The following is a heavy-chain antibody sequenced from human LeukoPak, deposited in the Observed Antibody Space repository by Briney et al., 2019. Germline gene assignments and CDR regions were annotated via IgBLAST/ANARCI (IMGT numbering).Heavy chain of an antibody. V-gene: IGHV3-48*04. CDR3: ASGYSSDYGGNVY. Sequence: GGSLRLSCAASGFTFSSYSMNWVRQAPGKGLEWVSYISSSSSTIYYADSVKGRFTISRDNAKDTLYLQMNSLSIEDTAVYYCASGYSSDYGGNVYWGQGTLVTVSS. J-gene: IGHJ4*02. CDR1: GFTFSSYS. D-gene: IGHD4-23*01. CDR2: ISSSSSTI.